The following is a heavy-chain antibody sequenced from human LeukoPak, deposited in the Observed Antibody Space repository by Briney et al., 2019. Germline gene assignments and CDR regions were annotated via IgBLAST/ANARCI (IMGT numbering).Heavy chain of an antibody. J-gene: IGHJ3*02. CDR3: AKDQDSSGFFDAFDI. V-gene: IGHV3-30*04. Sequence: GGSLRLSCAASGFTFSSYAMHWVRQAPGKGLEWVAVISYDGSNKYYADSVKGRFTIPRDNSKNTLYLQMNSLRAEDTAVYYCAKDQDSSGFFDAFDIWGQGTMVTVSS. CDR1: GFTFSSYA. CDR2: ISYDGSNK. D-gene: IGHD3-22*01.